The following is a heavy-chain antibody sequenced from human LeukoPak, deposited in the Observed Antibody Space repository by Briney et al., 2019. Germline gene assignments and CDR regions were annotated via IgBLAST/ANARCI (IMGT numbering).Heavy chain of an antibody. J-gene: IGHJ4*02. CDR2: INHSGST. D-gene: IGHD3-16*02. V-gene: IGHV4-39*07. CDR3: ARRFLGLYDYVWGSYRYSAFDY. Sequence: PSETLSLTCTVSGGSVSSGTYYWSWIRQPPGKGLEWIGEINHSGSTNYNPSLKSRVTISVDTSKNQFSLKLSSVTAADTAVYYYARRFLGLYDYVWGSYRYSAFDYWGQGTLVTVSS. CDR1: GGSVSSGTYY.